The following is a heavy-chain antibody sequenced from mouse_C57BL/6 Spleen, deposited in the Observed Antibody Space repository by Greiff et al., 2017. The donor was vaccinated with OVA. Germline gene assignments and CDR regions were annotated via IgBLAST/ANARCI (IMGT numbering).Heavy chain of an antibody. CDR2: ISSGSSTI. CDR1: GFTFSDYG. CDR3: ARNYGSSYAWFAY. J-gene: IGHJ3*01. Sequence: EVKLVESGGGLVQPGGSLKLSCAASGFTFSDYGMHWVRQAPEKGLEWVAYISSGSSTIYSADTVKGRFTISRDNAKNTLFLQMTSLRSEDTAMYYCARNYGSSYAWFAYWGQGTLVTVSA. D-gene: IGHD1-1*01. V-gene: IGHV5-17*01.